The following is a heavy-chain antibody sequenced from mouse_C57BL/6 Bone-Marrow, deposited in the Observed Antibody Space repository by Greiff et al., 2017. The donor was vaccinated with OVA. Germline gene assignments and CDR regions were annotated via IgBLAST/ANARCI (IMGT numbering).Heavy chain of an antibody. Sequence: QVQLQQPGAELVKPGASVKMSCKASGYTFTSYWITWVKQRPGQGLEWIGDIYPGSGSTNYNEKFKSKATLTVDTSSSTAYMQLSSLTSEDSAVYYCARGGYYGSRDWYFDVWGTGTTVTVSS. J-gene: IGHJ1*03. D-gene: IGHD1-1*01. V-gene: IGHV1-55*01. CDR1: GYTFTSYW. CDR2: IYPGSGST. CDR3: ARGGYYGSRDWYFDV.